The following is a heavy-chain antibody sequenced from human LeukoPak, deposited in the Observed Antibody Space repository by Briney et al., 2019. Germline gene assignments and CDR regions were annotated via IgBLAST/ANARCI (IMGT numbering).Heavy chain of an antibody. CDR2: ISSSGSTI. D-gene: IGHD4-17*01. V-gene: IGHV3-48*03. J-gene: IGHJ5*02. Sequence: GGSLRLSCAASGLTFSSYEMNWVRQAPGKGLEWVSYISSSGSTIYYADSVKGRFTISRDNAKNSLYLQMNSLRAEDTAVYYCAREAGLYGDYARRFDPWGQGTLVTVSS. CDR1: GLTFSSYE. CDR3: AREAGLYGDYARRFDP.